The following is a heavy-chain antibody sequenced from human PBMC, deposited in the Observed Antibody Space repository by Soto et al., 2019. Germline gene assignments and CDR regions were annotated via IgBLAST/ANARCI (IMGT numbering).Heavy chain of an antibody. J-gene: IGHJ6*02. CDR2: IYYSGST. Sequence: SETLSLTCTVSGGPISSGGYYWSWIRQHPGKGLEWIGYIYYSGSTYYNPSLKSRVSISVDTSKNQFSLKLSSVTAADTAVYYCARVGVCTSCYNRADYYYGMDVWGQGTTVTVSS. CDR3: ARVGVCTSCYNRADYYYGMDV. CDR1: GGPISSGGYY. D-gene: IGHD2-2*02. V-gene: IGHV4-31*03.